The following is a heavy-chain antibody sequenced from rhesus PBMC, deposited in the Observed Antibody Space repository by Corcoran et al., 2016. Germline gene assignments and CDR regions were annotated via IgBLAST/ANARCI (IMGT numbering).Heavy chain of an antibody. CDR1: GFSFGSYG. D-gene: IGHD6-25*01. CDR3: VRDGGAAAGKKFDY. Sequence: EVQLVESGGGLVQPGGSLRLSCTASGFSFGSYGMHWARPAPGKGLEWVSAISTGGTNTGYTGSVKGRFTISRENAKSTLYLQMDSLRAEDTAVYYCVRDGGAAAGKKFDYWGQGVLVTVSS. CDR2: ISTGGTNT. V-gene: IGHV3-22*01. J-gene: IGHJ4*01.